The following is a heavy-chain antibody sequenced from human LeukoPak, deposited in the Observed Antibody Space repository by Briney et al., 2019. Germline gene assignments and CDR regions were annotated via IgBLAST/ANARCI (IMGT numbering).Heavy chain of an antibody. D-gene: IGHD3-3*01. J-gene: IGHJ4*02. CDR1: GFTFSSYW. CDR2: IKQDGSEK. Sequence: GGSLRLSCAASGFTFSSYWMSWVRQATGKGLEWVANIKQDGSEKYYVDSVKGRFTISRDNAKNSLYLQMNSLRAEDTAVYYCARVRGFYYFDYWGQGTLVTVSS. CDR3: ARVRGFYYFDY. V-gene: IGHV3-7*04.